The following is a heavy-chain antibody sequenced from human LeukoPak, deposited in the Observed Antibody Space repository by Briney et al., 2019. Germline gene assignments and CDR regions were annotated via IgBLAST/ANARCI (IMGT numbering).Heavy chain of an antibody. J-gene: IGHJ4*02. V-gene: IGHV3-30*19. Sequence: TGGSLRLSCAASGFTFSNYGMHWVRQPPGNGLEWVSVISNDGTNTYQADSVKGRFTISRDNFKNTLYLQIDSLRTEDTATYYCARALDATITPRPGGANFDYWGQGTLVTVSS. CDR1: GFTFSNYG. CDR3: ARALDATITPRPGGANFDY. CDR2: ISNDGTNT. D-gene: IGHD6-6*01.